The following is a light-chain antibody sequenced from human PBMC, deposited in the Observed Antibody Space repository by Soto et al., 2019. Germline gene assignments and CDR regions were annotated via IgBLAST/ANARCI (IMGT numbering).Light chain of an antibody. CDR1: QSVSSSY. CDR2: GAS. CDR3: QQYGSSPPNT. V-gene: IGKV3-20*01. J-gene: IGKJ4*01. Sequence: EIVLTQSPGTLSLSPGERATLSCRASQSVSSSYLDWYQQKPGQAPRLLIYGASSSATGIPDRFSGSGSGTDFTLTISRLEPEDFAVYYCQQYGSSPPNTFGGGTKGEIK.